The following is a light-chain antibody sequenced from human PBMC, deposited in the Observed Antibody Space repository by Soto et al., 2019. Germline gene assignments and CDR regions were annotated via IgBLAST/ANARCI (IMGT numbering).Light chain of an antibody. CDR3: QQYNSQRT. CDR2: KAS. J-gene: IGKJ1*01. V-gene: IGKV1-5*03. Sequence: DIQMTQSPSTLSASVGDRVTITCRASQYISSWLAWYQQKPGKAPKLLIYKASSLESGVPSRMSGSGSGTEFTLTISRLQPDDVASYYCQQYNSQRTFGQGTKVEIK. CDR1: QYISSW.